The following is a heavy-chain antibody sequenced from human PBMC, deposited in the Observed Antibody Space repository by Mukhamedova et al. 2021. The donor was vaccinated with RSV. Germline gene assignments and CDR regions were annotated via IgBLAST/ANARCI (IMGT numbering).Heavy chain of an antibody. CDR3: ARGNLKGRYYYYYMDV. CDR2: IKSKTDGGTT. Sequence: MSWVRQAPGKGLEWVGRIKSKTDGGTTDHAAPVKGRFTISRDNSKNTLYLQMNSLRAEDTAVYYCARGNLKGRYYYYYMDVWGKG. J-gene: IGHJ6*03. V-gene: IGHV3-15*01. D-gene: IGHD4-23*01.